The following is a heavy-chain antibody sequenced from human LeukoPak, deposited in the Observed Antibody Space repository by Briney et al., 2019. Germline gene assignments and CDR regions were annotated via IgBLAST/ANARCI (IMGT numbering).Heavy chain of an antibody. CDR2: IRYGGTNE. CDR3: AGDQHYDVLTAFGLDV. J-gene: IGHJ6*02. Sequence: GGSLRLSCAASGFTFSSFGMHSVRQAPGKGLEWVAFIRYGGTNEYYADSVKGRFTISRDNSKNTLSLLMNGLRVEDTAVYYCAGDQHYDVLTAFGLDVWGQGTTVTVSS. D-gene: IGHD3-9*01. CDR1: GFTFSSFG. V-gene: IGHV3-30*02.